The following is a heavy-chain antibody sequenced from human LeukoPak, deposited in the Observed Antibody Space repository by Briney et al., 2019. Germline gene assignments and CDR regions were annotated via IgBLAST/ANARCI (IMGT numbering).Heavy chain of an antibody. V-gene: IGHV3-7*01. CDR3: VQGGHFDF. CDR1: GFSFCIFW. D-gene: IGHD3-16*01. J-gene: IGHJ4*02. Sequence: GGTPRLSCAASGFSFCIFWMTWGRQAPGKRPERVANINEVVSESYYVDSVRGRFTISRDNSKILLFLEMNSLRADDTAVYFCVQGGHFDFWGQGAPVTVSS. CDR2: INEVVSES.